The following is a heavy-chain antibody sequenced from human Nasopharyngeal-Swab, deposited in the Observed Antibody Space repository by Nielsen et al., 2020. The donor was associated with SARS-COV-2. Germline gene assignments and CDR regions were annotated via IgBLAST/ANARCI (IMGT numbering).Heavy chain of an antibody. CDR3: ARGSTMNGYYGMDV. V-gene: IGHV4-34*01. CDR2: INHSGST. D-gene: IGHD3-22*01. CDR1: GGSFNGYY. Sequence: GSLRLSCAVYGGSFNGYYWSWIRQSPGKGLECIGEINHSGSTNYNPSLKSRVTISVDTSKTQFSLKLSSVTAADTAVYYCARGSTMNGYYGMDVWGQGTTATVSS. J-gene: IGHJ6*02.